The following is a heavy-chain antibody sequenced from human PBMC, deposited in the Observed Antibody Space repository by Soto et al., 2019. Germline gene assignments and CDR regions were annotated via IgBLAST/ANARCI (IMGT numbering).Heavy chain of an antibody. J-gene: IGHJ4*02. Sequence: GDSLKISCKASGYIIKNYWIGWVRQMPGQGLELMGIIFPDDSDTRYSPSFQGHVTISVDKSISTAYVQWSSLKASDSAIYYCFRGGVTSRTFDYWGQGTLVTVS. CDR1: GYIIKNYW. D-gene: IGHD3-16*01. V-gene: IGHV5-51*01. CDR2: IFPDDSDT. CDR3: FRGGVTSRTFDY.